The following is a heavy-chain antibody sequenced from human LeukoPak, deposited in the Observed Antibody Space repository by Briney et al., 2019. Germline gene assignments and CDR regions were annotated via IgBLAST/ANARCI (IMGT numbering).Heavy chain of an antibody. CDR3: ARRRSPQYYYYYYMDV. CDR2: INHSGST. V-gene: IGHV4-34*01. Sequence: SGGSLRLSCAASGFTSSNAWMSWIRRPPGKGLEWNGEINHSGSTNYNPSLKSRVTISVDTSKNQFSLKLSSVTAADTAVYYCARRRSPQYYYYYYMDVWGKGTTVTISS. J-gene: IGHJ6*03. CDR1: GFTSSNAW.